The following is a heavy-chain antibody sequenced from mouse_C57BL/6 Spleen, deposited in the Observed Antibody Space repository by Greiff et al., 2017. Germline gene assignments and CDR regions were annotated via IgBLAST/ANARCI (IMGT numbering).Heavy chain of an antibody. V-gene: IGHV1-80*01. CDR3: ANYDYDYAMDY. D-gene: IGHD2-4*01. J-gene: IGHJ4*01. CDR2: IYPGDGDT. CDR1: GYAFSSYW. Sequence: VQLQQSGASVKISCKASGYAFSSYWMNWVKQRPGKGLEWIGQIYPGDGDTNYNGKFKGKATLTADKSSSTAYMQLSSLTSEDSAVYFCANYDYDYAMDYWGQGTSVTVSS.